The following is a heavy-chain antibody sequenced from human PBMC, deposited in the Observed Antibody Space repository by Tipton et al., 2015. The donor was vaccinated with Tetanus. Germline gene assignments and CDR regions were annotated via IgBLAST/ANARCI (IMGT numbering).Heavy chain of an antibody. J-gene: IGHJ6*02. CDR3: AKDLVWGVNYYYYGMDV. CDR1: GFTFDDYA. D-gene: IGHD3-16*01. Sequence: SLRLSCAASGFTFDDYAMHWVRQAPGKGLEWVSGISWNSGSIGYADSVKGRFTISRDNAKNSLYLQMNSLRAEDTALYYCAKDLVWGVNYYYYGMDVWAKGPRSPSP. CDR2: ISWNSGSI. V-gene: IGHV3-9*01.